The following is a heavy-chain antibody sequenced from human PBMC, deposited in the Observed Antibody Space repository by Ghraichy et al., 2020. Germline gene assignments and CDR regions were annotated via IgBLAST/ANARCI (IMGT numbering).Heavy chain of an antibody. CDR2: IYYSGST. J-gene: IGHJ6*03. CDR3: ARGPRGSYYYYYYMDV. V-gene: IGHV4-61*01. D-gene: IGHD2-15*01. Sequence: SETLSLTCTVSGGSVSSGSYYWSWIRQPPGKGLEWIGYIYYSGSTNYNPSLKSRVTISVDTSKNQFSLKLSSVTAADTAVYYCARGPRGSYYYYYYMDVWGKGTTVTVSS. CDR1: GGSVSSGSYY.